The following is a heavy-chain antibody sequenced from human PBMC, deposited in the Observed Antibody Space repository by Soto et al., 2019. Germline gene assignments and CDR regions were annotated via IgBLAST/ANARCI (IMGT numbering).Heavy chain of an antibody. CDR3: AFPATADFDY. CDR1: GGSISSTNL. D-gene: IGHD6-13*01. Sequence: SETLSLTCAVSGGSISSTNLWTCVRQSPGRGLEWIGEIYHSGTTNYSPSLKSRVNIAVDMSTNHLSLTLISVTAADTAVYYCAFPATADFDYWGKGILVTVYS. CDR2: IYHSGTT. V-gene: IGHV4-4*02. J-gene: IGHJ4*02.